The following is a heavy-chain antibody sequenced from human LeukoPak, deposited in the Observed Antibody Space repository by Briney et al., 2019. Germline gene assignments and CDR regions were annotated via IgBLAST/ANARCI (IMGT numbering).Heavy chain of an antibody. J-gene: IGHJ6*03. CDR2: IIPIFGTA. V-gene: IGHV1-69*01. CDR1: GGTFSSYA. CDR3: AREGGAGSWRDYYYYMDV. Sequence: ASVKVSCKASGGTFSSYAISWVRQAPGQGLEWMGGIIPIFGTANYAQKFQGRVTITADEPTSTAYMELSSLRSEDTAVYYCAREGGAGSWRDYYYYMDVWGKGTTVTISS. D-gene: IGHD6-13*01.